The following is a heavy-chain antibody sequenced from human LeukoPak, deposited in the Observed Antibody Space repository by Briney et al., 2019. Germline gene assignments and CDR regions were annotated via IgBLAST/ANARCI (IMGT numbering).Heavy chain of an antibody. CDR1: GFTFSSYG. CDR3: AKDIRLICSGGSCCSGEDV. Sequence: GGTLRLSCAASGFTFSSYGMSWVRQAPGKGLEWVSAISGSGDSTYYADSVKGRFTISRDNSKNTLFLQMNSLRAEDTAVYYCAKDIRLICSGGSCCSGEDVWGKGTTVTISS. CDR2: ISGSGDST. V-gene: IGHV3-23*01. D-gene: IGHD2-15*01. J-gene: IGHJ6*04.